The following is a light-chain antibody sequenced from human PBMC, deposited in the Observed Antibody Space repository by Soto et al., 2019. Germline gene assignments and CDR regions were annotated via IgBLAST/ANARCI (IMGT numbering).Light chain of an antibody. CDR2: EVS. V-gene: IGKV2D-29*01. CDR3: MQSTQLPPT. Sequence: IVMTQTQFSLSVTSGQLASISCTSTKGLLLRDGKSYLYWYLQKSGQPPQLLIYEVSNRFSGLPDRFSGSGSGTDFTLKISRVQAEDVGVYYCMQSTQLPPTFGQGTRLEIK. CDR1: KGLLLRDGKSY. J-gene: IGKJ5*01.